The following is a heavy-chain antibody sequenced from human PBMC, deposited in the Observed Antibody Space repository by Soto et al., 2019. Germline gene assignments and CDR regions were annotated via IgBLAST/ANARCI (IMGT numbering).Heavy chain of an antibody. CDR2: IYYSGST. J-gene: IGHJ6*02. Sequence: QVQLQESGPGLVKPSETLSLTCTVSGGSISSYYWNWIRQPPGKGLEWIGYIYYSGSTNYNPSLKSRVTISVDTSKNQFSLKLSSVTAADTAVYYCAASLSGSYYYYGMDVWGQGTTVTVSS. CDR3: AASLSGSYYYYGMDV. CDR1: GGSISSYY. D-gene: IGHD1-26*01. V-gene: IGHV4-59*01.